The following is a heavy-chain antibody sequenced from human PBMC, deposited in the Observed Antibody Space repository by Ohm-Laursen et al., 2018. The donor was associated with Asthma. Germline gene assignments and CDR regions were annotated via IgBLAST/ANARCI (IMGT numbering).Heavy chain of an antibody. J-gene: IGHJ4*02. Sequence: ASVKVSCKASGYTFTSYYMHWVRQAPGQGLEWMGWISVYNDNTNYAQKFQDRVTMTTDTSTSTAYMELRSLRSDDTAVYYCARDSYDILTGYPEPSLDYWGQGTLVTGPS. D-gene: IGHD3-9*01. CDR2: ISVYNDNT. CDR1: GYTFTSYY. V-gene: IGHV1-18*04. CDR3: ARDSYDILTGYPEPSLDY.